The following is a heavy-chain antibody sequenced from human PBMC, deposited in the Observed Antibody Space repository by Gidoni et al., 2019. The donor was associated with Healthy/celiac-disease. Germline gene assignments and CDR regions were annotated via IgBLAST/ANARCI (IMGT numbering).Heavy chain of an antibody. CDR3: ATASGQQPRVEYSSGWYVFDY. V-gene: IGHV1-24*01. CDR2: FDPEDGET. D-gene: IGHD6-19*01. J-gene: IGHJ4*02. Sequence: QVQLVQSGAEVKKPGASVQVSCKVSGYTLTDLSMHWVRQAPGQGLEWMGGFDPEDGETIYAQKFQGRVTMTEDTSTDTAYMELSSLRSEDTAVYYCATASGQQPRVEYSSGWYVFDYWGQGTLVTVSS. CDR1: GYTLTDLS.